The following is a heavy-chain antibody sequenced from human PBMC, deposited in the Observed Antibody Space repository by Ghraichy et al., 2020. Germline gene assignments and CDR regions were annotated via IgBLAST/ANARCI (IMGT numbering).Heavy chain of an antibody. D-gene: IGHD3-9*01. V-gene: IGHV1-2*06. Sequence: ASVKVSCRASGYTFTDYYTHWVRQAPGQGLEWMGRINPNSGGPDYAQKLQGRVTMTRDTSISTAYMELTRLRSDDTAIYYCARERYPYDILTGFDHNDAFDIWGQGTMVTVSS. CDR1: GYTFTDYY. CDR3: ARERYPYDILTGFDHNDAFDI. CDR2: INPNSGGP. J-gene: IGHJ3*02.